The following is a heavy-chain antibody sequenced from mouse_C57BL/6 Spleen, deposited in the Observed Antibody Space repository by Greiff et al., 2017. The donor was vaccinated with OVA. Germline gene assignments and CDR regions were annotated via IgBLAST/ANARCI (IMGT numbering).Heavy chain of an antibody. J-gene: IGHJ2*01. CDR1: GYSITSGYY. CDR2: ISYDGSN. D-gene: IGHD4-1*01. Sequence: EVQLQESGPGLVKPSQSLSLTCSVTGYSITSGYYWNWIRQFPGNKLEWMGYISYDGSNNYNPSLKNRISITRDTSKNQFFLKLNSVTTEDTATYYCARDGTGTGSDYWGQGTTLTVSS. CDR3: ARDGTGTGSDY. V-gene: IGHV3-6*01.